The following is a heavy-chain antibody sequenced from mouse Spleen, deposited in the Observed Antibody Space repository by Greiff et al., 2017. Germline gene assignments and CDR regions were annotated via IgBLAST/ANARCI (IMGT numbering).Heavy chain of an antibody. D-gene: IGHD1-1*01. J-gene: IGHJ2*01. Sequence: EVKLMESGGGLVKPGGSLKLSCAASGFTFSSYTMSWVRQTPEKRLEWVATISSGGGNTYYPDSVKGRFTISRDNAKNTLYLQMSSLRSEDTALYYCARRNPGSSPYYFDYWGQGTTLTVSS. CDR1: GFTFSSYT. CDR3: ARRNPGSSPYYFDY. CDR2: ISSGGGNT. V-gene: IGHV5-9*01.